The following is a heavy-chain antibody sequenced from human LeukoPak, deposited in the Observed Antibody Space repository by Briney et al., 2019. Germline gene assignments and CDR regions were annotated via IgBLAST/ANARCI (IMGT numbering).Heavy chain of an antibody. J-gene: IGHJ6*03. CDR1: GYTFTSYG. CDR3: ARGLYSSGWYPYYYYYYMDV. D-gene: IGHD6-19*01. CDR2: ISAYNGNT. Sequence: GASVKVSCKASGYTFTSYGISWVRQAPGQGLEWMGWISAYNGNTNYAQKLQGRVTMTTDTSTSTAYMELRSLRSDDTAVYYCARGLYSSGWYPYYYYYYMDVWGKGTTVTVSS. V-gene: IGHV1-18*01.